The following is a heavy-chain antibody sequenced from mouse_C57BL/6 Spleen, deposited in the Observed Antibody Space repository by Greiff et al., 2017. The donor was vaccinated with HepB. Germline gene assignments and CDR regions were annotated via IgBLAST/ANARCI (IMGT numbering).Heavy chain of an antibody. J-gene: IGHJ2*01. V-gene: IGHV5-6*02. CDR3: ARQERGGLQHHYFDY. Sequence: DVKLVESGGDLVKPGGSLKLSCAASGFTFSSYGMSWVRQTPDKRLEWVATISSGGSYTYYPDSVKGRFTISRDNAKNTLYLQMSRLKSEDTAMYCCARQERGGLQHHYFDYWGQGTTLTVSS. D-gene: IGHD2-2*01. CDR1: GFTFSSYG. CDR2: ISSGGSYT.